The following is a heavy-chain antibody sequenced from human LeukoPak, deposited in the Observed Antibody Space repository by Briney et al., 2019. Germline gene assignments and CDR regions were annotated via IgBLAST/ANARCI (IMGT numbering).Heavy chain of an antibody. CDR1: GFTFSDYY. V-gene: IGHV3-11*04. J-gene: IGHJ5*02. CDR2: ISSSGSTI. D-gene: IGHD3-10*01. CDR3: ASPLLWFGIRT. Sequence: TGGSLRLSCAASGFTFSDYYMSWIRQAPGKGLDWVSYISSSGSTIYYADSVKGRFTISRDNAKNSLYLQMNSLRAEDTAVYYCASPLLWFGIRTWGQGTLVTVSS.